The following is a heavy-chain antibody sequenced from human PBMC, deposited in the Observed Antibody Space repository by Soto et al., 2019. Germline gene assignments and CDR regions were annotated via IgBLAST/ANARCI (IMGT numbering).Heavy chain of an antibody. Sequence: QLQLQESGPGLVKPSETLSLTCTVSGGSISSSSYYWGWIRQPPGKGLEWIGRIYYSGSTYYNPSLKSRITISGDTSKSQFALKLSSVTAADTAVYYCARQDRRWLQFHYFYYWGQGTLVTVSS. CDR1: GGSISSSSYY. CDR3: ARQDRRWLQFHYFYY. CDR2: IYYSGST. V-gene: IGHV4-39*01. D-gene: IGHD5-12*01. J-gene: IGHJ4*02.